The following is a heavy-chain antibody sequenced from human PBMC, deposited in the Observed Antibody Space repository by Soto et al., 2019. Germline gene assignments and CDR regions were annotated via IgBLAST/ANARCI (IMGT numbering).Heavy chain of an antibody. CDR3: ARIYSSSWYLWFDP. CDR1: GGSISSYY. J-gene: IGHJ5*02. V-gene: IGHV4-59*01. D-gene: IGHD6-13*01. Sequence: QVQLQESGPGLVKPSETLSLTCTVSGGSISSYYWSWIRQPPGKGLEWIGYIYYSGSTNYNPSLKSRVTISVDTSKNQFSLKLSSVTAADTAVYYCARIYSSSWYLWFDPWGQGTLVTVSS. CDR2: IYYSGST.